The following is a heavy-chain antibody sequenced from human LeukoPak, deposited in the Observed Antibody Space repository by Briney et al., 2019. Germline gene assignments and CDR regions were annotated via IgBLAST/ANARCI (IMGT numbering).Heavy chain of an antibody. D-gene: IGHD6-25*01. J-gene: IGHJ6*03. CDR1: GFTFSAHH. CDR3: ARAEAAGDNRGGYYYFYMDV. V-gene: IGHV3-23*01. Sequence: PGGSLRLSCATSGFTFSAHHMNWVRQAPGKGLEWVSGITASGATTYYADSVKGRFTISRDSSQSTLYLQMNSLRAEDTAVYYCARAEAAGDNRGGYYYFYMDVWGKGTTVTASS. CDR2: ITASGATT.